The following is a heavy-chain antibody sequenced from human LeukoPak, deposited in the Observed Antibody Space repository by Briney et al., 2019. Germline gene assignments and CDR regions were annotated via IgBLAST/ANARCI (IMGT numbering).Heavy chain of an antibody. Sequence: PGGSLRLSCAASGFTFSSYSMNWVRQAPGKGLEWVSSISSSSSYIYYADSVKGRFTISRDNAKNSLYLRMNSLRAEDTAVYYCARAGAYCGGDCSWDAFDIWGQGTMVTVSS. D-gene: IGHD2-21*02. CDR3: ARAGAYCGGDCSWDAFDI. J-gene: IGHJ3*02. CDR2: ISSSSSYI. V-gene: IGHV3-21*01. CDR1: GFTFSSYS.